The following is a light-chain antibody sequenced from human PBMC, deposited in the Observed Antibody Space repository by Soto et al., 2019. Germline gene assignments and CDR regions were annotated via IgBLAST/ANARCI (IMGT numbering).Light chain of an antibody. CDR3: CSYAGSYSFEV. CDR2: DVT. J-gene: IGLJ2*01. Sequence: QSALTQPRSVSGSPGQSVTISCTGTSSDVGGYNCVSWYQQHPGKAPKLMIYDVTKRPSGVPDRFSGSKSGNTASLTISGLQAEDEADYYCCSYAGSYSFEVFGGGTKVTVL. CDR1: SSDVGGYNC. V-gene: IGLV2-11*01.